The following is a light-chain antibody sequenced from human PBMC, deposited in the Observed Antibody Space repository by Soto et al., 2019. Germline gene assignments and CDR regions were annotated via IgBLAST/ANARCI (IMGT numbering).Light chain of an antibody. CDR2: GAS. V-gene: IGKV1-39*01. CDR1: QTIINY. J-gene: IGKJ1*01. CDR3: QQSYSTPQT. Sequence: DIQMTQSPSSLSASVGDRVTITCRASQTIINYLNWYQQKPGKPPKLLIYGASNLQRGVPSRFSGSGSETDFTLTISGLQPEDFETYYCQQSYSTPQTFSQGTKVDIK.